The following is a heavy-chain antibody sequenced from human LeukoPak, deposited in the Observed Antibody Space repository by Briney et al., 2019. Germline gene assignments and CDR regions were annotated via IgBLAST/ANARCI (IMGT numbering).Heavy chain of an antibody. J-gene: IGHJ4*02. CDR3: ARALYCGGDCYSDTYFDY. D-gene: IGHD2-21*02. Sequence: PGGSLRLSCAASGFTFSSYSMNWVRQAPGKGLEWVSSISSSSSYIYYADSVKGRFTISRDNAKNSLYLQMNSLRAEDTAVYYSARALYCGGDCYSDTYFDYWGQGTLVTVSS. V-gene: IGHV3-21*01. CDR2: ISSSSSYI. CDR1: GFTFSSYS.